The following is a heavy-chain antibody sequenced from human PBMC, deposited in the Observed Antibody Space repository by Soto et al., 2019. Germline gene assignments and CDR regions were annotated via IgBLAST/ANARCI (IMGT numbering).Heavy chain of an antibody. CDR1: GFTFSSYS. D-gene: IGHD5-12*01. CDR2: ISSSSSYI. V-gene: IGHV3-21*01. J-gene: IGHJ3*02. CDR3: ARVLYSGYDPDAFDI. Sequence: GGPLRLSCAASGFTFSSYSMTWVRQAPGKGLEWVSSISSSSSYIYYADSVKGRFTISRDNAKNSLYLQMNSLRAEDTAVYYCARVLYSGYDPDAFDIWGQGAMVTVSS.